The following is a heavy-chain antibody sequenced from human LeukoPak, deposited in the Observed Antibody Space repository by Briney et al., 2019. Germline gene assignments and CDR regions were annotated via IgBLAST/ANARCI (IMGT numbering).Heavy chain of an antibody. V-gene: IGHV6-1*01. CDR1: GDIVSSDSAA. D-gene: IGHD3-3*01. J-gene: IGHJ4*02. CDR3: ARERSGFDY. CDR2: TFYRSKWYN. Sequence: SQTLSLTCAISGDIVSSDSAAWTWIRQSPSRGLEWLGRTFYRSKWYNEFAVSVKGRITINPDTSKNQFSLQLNSVTPEDTAVYYCARERSGFDYGGQGTLVTVSS.